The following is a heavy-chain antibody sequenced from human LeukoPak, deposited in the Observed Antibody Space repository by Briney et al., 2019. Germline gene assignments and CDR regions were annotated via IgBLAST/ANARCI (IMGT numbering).Heavy chain of an antibody. CDR2: VNPNSGTT. CDR3: ARSTYSGHIYYYYYMDV. D-gene: IGHD5-12*01. CDR1: GYTFTTYD. Sequence: ASVKVSCKASGYTFTTYDINWVRQATGQGLEWMGWVNPNSGTTGYAQKFQGRVTITRNTSISTAYMELSSLRSEDTAVYYCARSTYSGHIYYYYYMDVWGQGTLVTVS. V-gene: IGHV1-8*03. J-gene: IGHJ6*03.